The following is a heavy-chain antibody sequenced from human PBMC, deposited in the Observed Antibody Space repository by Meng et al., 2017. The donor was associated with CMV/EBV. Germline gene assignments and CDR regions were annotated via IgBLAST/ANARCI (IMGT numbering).Heavy chain of an antibody. Sequence: SETLSLTCAVYGGSFSGYYWSWIRQPPGKGLEWIGEINHSGSTNYNPSLKSRVPISVDTSKNQFSLKLSSVTAADTAVYYCARRGRITMVRGVRYYYGMDVWGQGTTVTVSS. CDR3: ARRGRITMVRGVRYYYGMDV. CDR1: GGSFSGYY. V-gene: IGHV4-34*01. CDR2: INHSGST. D-gene: IGHD3-10*01. J-gene: IGHJ6*02.